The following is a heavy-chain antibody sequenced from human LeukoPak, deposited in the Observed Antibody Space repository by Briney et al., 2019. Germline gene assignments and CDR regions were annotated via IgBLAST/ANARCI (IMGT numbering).Heavy chain of an antibody. CDR3: AREMVTTFALDI. D-gene: IGHD4-17*01. V-gene: IGHV3-21*01. J-gene: IGHJ3*02. Sequence: SVKGRFTISRDNAKNSLYLQMNSLRAEDTAVYYCAREMVTTFALDIWGQGTMVTVSS.